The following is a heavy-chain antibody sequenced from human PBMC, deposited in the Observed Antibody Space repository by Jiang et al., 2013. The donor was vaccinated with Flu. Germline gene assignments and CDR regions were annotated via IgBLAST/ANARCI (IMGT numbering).Heavy chain of an antibody. V-gene: IGHV7-4-1*02. CDR1: GYTFTSYA. D-gene: IGHD4-17*01. Sequence: CKASGYTFTSYAMNWVRQAPGQGLEWMGWINTNTGNPTYAQGFTGRFVFSLDTSVSTAYLQISSLKAEDTAVYYCARDHYGDQGEWGDYWGQGTLVTVSS. CDR2: INTNTGNP. CDR3: ARDHYGDQGEWGDY. J-gene: IGHJ4*02.